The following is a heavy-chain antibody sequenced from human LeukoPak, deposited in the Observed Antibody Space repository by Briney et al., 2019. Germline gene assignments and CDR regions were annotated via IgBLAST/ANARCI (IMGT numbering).Heavy chain of an antibody. CDR3: ARDATKWHNWFDP. CDR2: IYYSGST. J-gene: IGHJ5*02. CDR1: GGSISSYY. Sequence: SETLSLTCTVSGGSISSYYWCWIRQPPGKGLEWIGYIYYSGSTNYNPSLKSRVTISVDTSKNQFSLKLSSVTAADTAVYYCARDATKWHNWFDPWGQGTLVTVSS. D-gene: IGHD1-26*01. V-gene: IGHV4-59*01.